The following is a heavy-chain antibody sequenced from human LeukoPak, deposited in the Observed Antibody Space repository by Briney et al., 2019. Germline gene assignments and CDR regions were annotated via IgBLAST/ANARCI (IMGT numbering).Heavy chain of an antibody. CDR1: GGTFSSYA. V-gene: IGHV1-69*13. Sequence: SVKVSCKASGGTFSSYAISWVRQAPGQGLEWMGGIIPIFGTANYAQKFQGRVTITADESTSTAYMELSSLRSEDTAVYYCAMYYDILTGYYDAFDIWGQGTMVTVSS. D-gene: IGHD3-9*01. J-gene: IGHJ3*02. CDR2: IIPIFGTA. CDR3: AMYYDILTGYYDAFDI.